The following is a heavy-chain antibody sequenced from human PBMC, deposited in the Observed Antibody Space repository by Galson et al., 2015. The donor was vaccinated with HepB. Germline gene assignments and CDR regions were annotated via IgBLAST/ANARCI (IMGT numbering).Heavy chain of an antibody. Sequence: SLRLSCAASGFTFNIFWMSWVRQAPGKGPEWVTNIKQRGNEKYFVDSVKGRFTISRDDAKNSLYLQMNSLRAEDTAVDYCARLFGDSYFDYSGHRALVAVSS. CDR2: IKQRGNEK. J-gene: IGHJ4*01. D-gene: IGHD4-17*01. V-gene: IGHV3-7*01. CDR1: GFTFNIFW. CDR3: ARLFGDSYFDY.